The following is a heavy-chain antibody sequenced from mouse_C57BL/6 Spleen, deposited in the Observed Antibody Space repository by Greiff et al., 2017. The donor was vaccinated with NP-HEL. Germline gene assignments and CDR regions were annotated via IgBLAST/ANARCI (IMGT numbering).Heavy chain of an antibody. CDR3: AKGGYYGFAY. CDR2: INYDGSIT. Sequence: EVQLQESEGGLVQPGSSMKLSCTASGFTFSDYYMAWVRQVPEKGLEWVANINYDGSITYYLDSLKSRFIISRDNAKNILYLQMSSLKSEDTATYYCAKGGYYGFAYWGQGTLVTVSA. V-gene: IGHV5-16*01. CDR1: GFTFSDYY. D-gene: IGHD1-1*02. J-gene: IGHJ3*01.